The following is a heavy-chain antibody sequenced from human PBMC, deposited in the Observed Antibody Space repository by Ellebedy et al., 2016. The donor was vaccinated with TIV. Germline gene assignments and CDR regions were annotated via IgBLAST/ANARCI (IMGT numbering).Heavy chain of an antibody. CDR3: TSSTWYSDS. V-gene: IGHV3-7*01. Sequence: GGSLRLXXAASGFTFSEYSMGWVRQAPGKGLEWVGNINQDGSKKNYGDSVKGRFTISRDNAKNSLYLQMDSLRAEDTALYYCTSSTWYSDSWGQGTLVTVSS. D-gene: IGHD2-2*01. J-gene: IGHJ4*02. CDR2: INQDGSKK. CDR1: GFTFSEYS.